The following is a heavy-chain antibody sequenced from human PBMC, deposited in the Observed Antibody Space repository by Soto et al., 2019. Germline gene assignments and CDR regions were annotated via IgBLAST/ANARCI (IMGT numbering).Heavy chain of an antibody. Sequence: PGGSLRLSCAASGFTFSSSWMHWVRQVPGKGLVWVSRISTDGTDTYYADSVKGRLTISRDNAKNTLYLHLYSLRADDTAVYYCARGVLNRYGFADFCGQGILVTVSS. CDR1: GFTFSSSW. D-gene: IGHD5-18*01. J-gene: IGHJ4*02. CDR2: ISTDGTDT. CDR3: ARGVLNRYGFADF. V-gene: IGHV3-74*01.